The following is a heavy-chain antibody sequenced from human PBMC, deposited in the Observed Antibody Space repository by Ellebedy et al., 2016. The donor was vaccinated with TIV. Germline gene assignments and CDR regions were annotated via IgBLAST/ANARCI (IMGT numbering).Heavy chain of an antibody. D-gene: IGHD5-18*01. CDR2: INAGNGNT. V-gene: IGHV1-3*01. Sequence: AASVKVSCKASGYTFTTYAMHWVRQAPGQRLEWMAWINAGNGNTKYSQKFHGRVTITRDTSATTVYMELSSLRSEDTAVYYCAKQGGYSYGSPFDYWGQGTLVTVSS. J-gene: IGHJ4*02. CDR3: AKQGGYSYGSPFDY. CDR1: GYTFTTYA.